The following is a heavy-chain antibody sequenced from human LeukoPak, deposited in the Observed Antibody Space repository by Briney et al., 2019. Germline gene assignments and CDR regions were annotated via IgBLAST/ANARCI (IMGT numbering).Heavy chain of an antibody. V-gene: IGHV4-34*01. CDR3: ARGLNDSWTGENY. J-gene: IGHJ4*02. CDR2: INHSGST. Sequence: SETLTLTCAVYGGSFSGYYWSWIRQPPGKGLEWIGEINHSGSTNYNPSLKSRVTISLDTSKSQFSLKVRYVTAADTAVYYCARGLNDSWTGENYWGQGTLVTVSS. CDR1: GGSFSGYY. D-gene: IGHD3-3*01.